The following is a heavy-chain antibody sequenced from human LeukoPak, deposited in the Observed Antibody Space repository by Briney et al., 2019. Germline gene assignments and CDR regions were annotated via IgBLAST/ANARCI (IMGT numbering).Heavy chain of an antibody. CDR2: IYPGDSQT. D-gene: IGHD6-13*01. CDR3: ARRRAVAGTYYFDY. CDR1: GYTFTSYW. J-gene: IGHJ4*02. V-gene: IGHV5-51*01. Sequence: GESLKISCKGSGYTFTSYWIGWVRQMPGKGLEWMGIIYPGDSQTRNSPSFQGQVTTSVDKSISTAYLQWSSLKASDTAMYYCARRRAVAGTYYFDYWGQGTLVTVSS.